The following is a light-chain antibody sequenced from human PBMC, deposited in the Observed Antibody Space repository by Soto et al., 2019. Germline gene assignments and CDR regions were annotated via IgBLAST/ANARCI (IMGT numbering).Light chain of an antibody. CDR1: QSVSSN. J-gene: IGKJ2*01. Sequence: EIVMTQSPATLSVSPGERATLSCRASQSVSSNLAWYQQKPGQAPRLLIHGASSRATGIPDRFSGSGSGTDFTLTISRLDPEDFAVYYCQLYGASLVTFGQGTKV. V-gene: IGKV3-20*01. CDR2: GAS. CDR3: QLYGASLVT.